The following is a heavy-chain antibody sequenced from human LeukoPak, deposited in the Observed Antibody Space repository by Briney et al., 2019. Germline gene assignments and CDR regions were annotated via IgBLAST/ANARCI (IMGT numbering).Heavy chain of an antibody. Sequence: SETLSLTCAVYGGSFSGYYWSWIRQPPGKGLEWIGEINHSGSTNYNPSLKGRVTTSVDTSKNQFSLKLSSVTAADTAVYYCARGKWLRSAFDYWGQGTLVTVSS. CDR3: ARGKWLRSAFDY. CDR1: GGSFSGYY. J-gene: IGHJ4*02. V-gene: IGHV4-34*01. D-gene: IGHD5-12*01. CDR2: INHSGST.